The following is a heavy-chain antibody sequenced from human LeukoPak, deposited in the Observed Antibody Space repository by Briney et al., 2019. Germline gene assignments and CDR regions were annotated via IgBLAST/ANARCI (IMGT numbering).Heavy chain of an antibody. D-gene: IGHD3-22*01. CDR3: ARDYYDGSGYSYEYY. Sequence: GRSLRLSCAASGFTFSSYAMHWVRQAPGKGLEWVAVISYDGSNKHYADSVKGRFTISRDNPKNTLFLQLNSLRAEDTAVYYCARDYYDGSGYSYEYYWGQGTLVTVSS. V-gene: IGHV3-30*14. CDR2: ISYDGSNK. J-gene: IGHJ4*02. CDR1: GFTFSSYA.